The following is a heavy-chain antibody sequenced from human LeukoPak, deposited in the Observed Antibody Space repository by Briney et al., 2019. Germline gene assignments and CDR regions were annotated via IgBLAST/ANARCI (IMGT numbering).Heavy chain of an antibody. CDR3: ARHRLYYYGSGSYPFDY. Sequence: ASVKVSCKASGYTFTGYYMQLVRQAPGQGLEWMGRINPNSGGTNYAQKFQGRVTMTRDTSISTAYMELSRLRSDDTAVYYCARHRLYYYGSGSYPFDYWGQGTLVTVSS. D-gene: IGHD3-10*01. CDR1: GYTFTGYY. CDR2: INPNSGGT. J-gene: IGHJ4*02. V-gene: IGHV1-2*06.